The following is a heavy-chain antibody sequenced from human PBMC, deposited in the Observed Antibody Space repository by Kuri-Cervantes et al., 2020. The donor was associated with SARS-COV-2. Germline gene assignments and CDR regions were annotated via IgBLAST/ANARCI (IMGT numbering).Heavy chain of an antibody. Sequence: GSLRLSCSVSGGSLTRSSYYWGWIRQPPGKGLEWIGSTYYSGSTHYNPSFKSRVTISVDPSKNLFSLNLTSVTAADTAMYYCARLRRHNDGWFATGYYMDVWGKGTTVTVSS. CDR3: ARLRRHNDGWFATGYYMDV. V-gene: IGHV4-39*07. D-gene: IGHD6-19*01. J-gene: IGHJ6*03. CDR2: TYYSGST. CDR1: GGSLTRSSYY.